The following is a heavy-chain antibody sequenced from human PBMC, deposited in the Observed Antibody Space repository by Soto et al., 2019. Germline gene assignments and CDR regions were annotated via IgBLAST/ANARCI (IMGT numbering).Heavy chain of an antibody. J-gene: IGHJ6*02. V-gene: IGHV1-18*01. CDR3: ARGHYDILTPHIYGMDV. CDR1: GYTFTSYG. Sequence: QVPLVQSGAEVKKPGASVKVSCKASGYTFTSYGISWVRQAPGQGLEWMGWISAYNGNTNYAQKLQGRVTMTTDTSTSTDYMELRSLRSDDTAVYYCARGHYDILTPHIYGMDVWGQGTTVTVSS. CDR2: ISAYNGNT. D-gene: IGHD3-9*01.